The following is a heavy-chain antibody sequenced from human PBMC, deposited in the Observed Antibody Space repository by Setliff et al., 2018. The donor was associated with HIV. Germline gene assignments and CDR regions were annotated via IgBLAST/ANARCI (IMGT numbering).Heavy chain of an antibody. CDR2: INHSGST. Sequence: TSETLFLTCAVYGGSLSGYHWSWIRQSPGKGLEWIGEINHSGSTNYNPSLKSRVIISIDTSKKQFSLKLTSVTAANTATYYCAAPRGMSTILVYWGQGSLVTVSS. V-gene: IGHV4-34*01. CDR1: GGSLSGYH. D-gene: IGHD3-9*01. J-gene: IGHJ4*02. CDR3: AAPRGMSTILVY.